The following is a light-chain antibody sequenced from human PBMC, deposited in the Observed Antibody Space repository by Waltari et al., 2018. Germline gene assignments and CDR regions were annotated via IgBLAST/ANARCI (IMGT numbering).Light chain of an antibody. CDR3: QQFSSSPWT. CDR2: GAS. V-gene: IGKV3-20*01. Sequence: EIVLTQSPGTLSLSPGERATLSCRARQFINSRYLAWYQQKPGQAPRLLIYGASSRATAIPDRFSGSGSGTDFTLSISRLEPEDFAVYYCQQFSSSPWTFGPGTKVEI. CDR1: QFINSRY. J-gene: IGKJ1*01.